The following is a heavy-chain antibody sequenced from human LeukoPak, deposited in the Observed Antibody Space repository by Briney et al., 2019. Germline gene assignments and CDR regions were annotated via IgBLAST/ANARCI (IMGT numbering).Heavy chain of an antibody. CDR1: GGSISSGGYY. CDR3: ARDSFGESRYYGMDV. D-gene: IGHD3-10*01. CDR2: IYYSGST. Sequence: SETLSLTCTVSGGSISSGGYYWSWIRQHPGKGLEWIGYIYYSGSTYYNPSLKSRVTISVDTSKNQFSLKLSTVTAADTAVYYCARDSFGESRYYGMDVWGQGTTVTVSS. J-gene: IGHJ6*02. V-gene: IGHV4-31*03.